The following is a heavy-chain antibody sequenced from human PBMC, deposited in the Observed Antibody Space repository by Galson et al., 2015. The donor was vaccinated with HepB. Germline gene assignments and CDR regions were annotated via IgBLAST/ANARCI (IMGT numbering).Heavy chain of an antibody. CDR2: ISWNSGSI. V-gene: IGHV3-9*01. CDR3: AKDSRWGVYGLFDY. D-gene: IGHD4-17*01. J-gene: IGHJ4*02. CDR1: GFTFDDYA. Sequence: SLRLSCAASGFTFDDYAMHWVRQAPGKGLEWVSGISWNSGSIGYADSVKGRFTISRDNAKNSLYLQMNSLRAEDTALYYCAKDSRWGVYGLFDYWGQGTLITVSS.